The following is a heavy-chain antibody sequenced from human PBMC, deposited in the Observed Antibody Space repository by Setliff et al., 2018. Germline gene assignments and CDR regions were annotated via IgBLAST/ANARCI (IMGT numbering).Heavy chain of an antibody. CDR1: GYTFAGYY. J-gene: IGHJ4*02. CDR2: IIPVFRTA. CDR3: SRLVRFCTTSTCQGASASEH. Sequence: SVKVSCKASGYTFAGYYMHWVRQAPGQGLEWMGRIIPVFRTAKYAQKFQGRVTISADESTTTAYMEVSSLRSDDTAVYYCSRLVRFCTTSTCQGASASEHWGQGTLVTVSS. D-gene: IGHD2-8*01. V-gene: IGHV1-69*13.